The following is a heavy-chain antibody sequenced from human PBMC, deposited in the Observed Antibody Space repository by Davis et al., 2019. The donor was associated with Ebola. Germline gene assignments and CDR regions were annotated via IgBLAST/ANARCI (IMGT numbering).Heavy chain of an antibody. Sequence: PGGSLRLSCAASGFTFSSYCMSWVRQAPGKGLEWVANIKQDGSEKYYVDSVKGRFTISRDNAKNSLYLQMNSLRAEDTAVYYCAKDRVAYYYYYGMDVWGQGTTVTVSS. CDR1: GFTFSSYC. D-gene: IGHD2-15*01. CDR3: AKDRVAYYYYYGMDV. V-gene: IGHV3-7*01. CDR2: IKQDGSEK. J-gene: IGHJ6*02.